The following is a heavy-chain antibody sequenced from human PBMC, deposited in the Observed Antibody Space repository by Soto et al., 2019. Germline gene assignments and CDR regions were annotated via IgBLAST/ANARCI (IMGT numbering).Heavy chain of an antibody. CDR3: AREGLVLVPTTVNSDYYYYAMDV. CDR2: ISAYNGNT. V-gene: IGHV1-18*01. J-gene: IGHJ6*02. CDR1: GYTFTSYG. Sequence: AASVKVSCKASGYTFTSYGISWVRQAPGQGLEWMGWISAYNGNTNYAQKLQGRVTMTTDTSTSTAYMELRSLRSDDTAVYYCAREGLVLVPTTVNSDYYYYAMDVWGQGTTVTVSS. D-gene: IGHD2-2*01.